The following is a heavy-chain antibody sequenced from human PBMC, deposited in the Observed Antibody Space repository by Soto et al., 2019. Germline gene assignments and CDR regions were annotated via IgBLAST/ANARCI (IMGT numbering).Heavy chain of an antibody. CDR2: IYATGTT. J-gene: IGHJ5*02. Sequence: PSETLSLTCTVSGASISGFYWSWIRKSAGKGLEWIGRIYATGTTDYNPSLKSRVMMSVDTSKKPFYLKLRSVTAADTAVYYCVRDGTKTLRDWFDPWGQGISVTVSS. D-gene: IGHD1-1*01. V-gene: IGHV4-4*07. CDR3: VRDGTKTLRDWFDP. CDR1: GASISGFY.